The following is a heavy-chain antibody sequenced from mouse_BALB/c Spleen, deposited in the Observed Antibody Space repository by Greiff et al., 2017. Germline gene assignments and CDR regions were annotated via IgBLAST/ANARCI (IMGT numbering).Heavy chain of an antibody. CDR3: ARDDGSSSWFAY. Sequence: QVQLKQSGAELVRPGTSVKVSCKASGYAFTNYLIEWVKQRPGQGLEWIGVINPGSGGTNYNEKFKGKATLTADKSSSTAYMQLSSLTSDDSAVYFCARDDGSSSWFAYWGQGTLVTVSA. J-gene: IGHJ3*01. D-gene: IGHD1-1*01. V-gene: IGHV1-54*01. CDR2: INPGSGGT. CDR1: GYAFTNYL.